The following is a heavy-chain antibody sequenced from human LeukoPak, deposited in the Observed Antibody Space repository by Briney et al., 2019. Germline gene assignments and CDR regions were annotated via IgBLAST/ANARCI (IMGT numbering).Heavy chain of an antibody. CDR2: ISSSGSTI. CDR3: ARAYYYDSSGSDN. Sequence: GGSLRLSCAASGFTFSSYEMNWVRQAPGKGLEWVSYISSSGSTIYYADSVKGRFTISRDNAKNSLYLQMNSLRAEDTAVYYCARAYYYDSSGSDNWGRGTLVTVSS. CDR1: GFTFSSYE. V-gene: IGHV3-48*03. D-gene: IGHD3-22*01. J-gene: IGHJ4*02.